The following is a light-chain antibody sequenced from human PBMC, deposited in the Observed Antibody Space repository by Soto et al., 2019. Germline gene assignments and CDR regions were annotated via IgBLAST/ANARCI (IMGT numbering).Light chain of an antibody. V-gene: IGLV3-21*04. CDR2: YDS. CDR1: NIGSKS. J-gene: IGLJ2*01. CDR3: QAWDSSSDHHVV. Sequence: SYELTQPPSVSVAPGKTARITCGGNNIGSKSVHWYQQKPGQAPVLVIYYDSDRPSGIPERFSGSNSGNTATLTISRVEAGDEADDYCQAWDSSSDHHVVFGGGTKLTVL.